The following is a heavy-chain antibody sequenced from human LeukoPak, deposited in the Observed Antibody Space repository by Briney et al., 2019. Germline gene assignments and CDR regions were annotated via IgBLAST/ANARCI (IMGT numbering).Heavy chain of an antibody. CDR2: IIPIFGTA. CDR3: ARDLYSSGWSFDY. J-gene: IGHJ4*02. Sequence: ASVKVSCKASGGTFSSYAISWVRQAPGQGLEWMGGIIPIFGTANYTQKFQGRVTITADESTSTAYMELSSLRSEDTAVYYCARDLYSSGWSFDYWGQGTLVTVSS. D-gene: IGHD6-19*01. V-gene: IGHV1-69*13. CDR1: GGTFSSYA.